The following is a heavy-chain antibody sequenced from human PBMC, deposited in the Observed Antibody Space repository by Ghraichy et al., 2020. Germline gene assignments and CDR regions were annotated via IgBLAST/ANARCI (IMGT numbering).Heavy chain of an antibody. Sequence: ESLNISCAVYGGSFSGYYWSWIRQPPGKGLEWIGEINHSGSTNYNPSLKSRVTISVDTSKNQFSLKLSSVTAADTAVYYCARVANPVEMATIYYYYYYMDVWGKGTTVTVSS. CDR2: INHSGST. CDR1: GGSFSGYY. V-gene: IGHV4-34*01. CDR3: ARVANPVEMATIYYYYYYMDV. J-gene: IGHJ6*03. D-gene: IGHD5-24*01.